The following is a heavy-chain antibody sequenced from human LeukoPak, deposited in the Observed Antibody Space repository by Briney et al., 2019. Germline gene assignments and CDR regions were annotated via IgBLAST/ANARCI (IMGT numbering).Heavy chain of an antibody. Sequence: PSETLSLTCAVYGGSFSGYYWSWVRQAPGKGLEWVSSISGSGGNTYYTDSVKGRFTISRDNSKNTLYLQMNSLRAEDTAVYYCAKVGGNIALWGQGTLVTVSS. CDR3: AKVGGNIAL. D-gene: IGHD6-13*01. V-gene: IGHV3-23*01. CDR1: GGSFSGYY. J-gene: IGHJ4*02. CDR2: ISGSGGNT.